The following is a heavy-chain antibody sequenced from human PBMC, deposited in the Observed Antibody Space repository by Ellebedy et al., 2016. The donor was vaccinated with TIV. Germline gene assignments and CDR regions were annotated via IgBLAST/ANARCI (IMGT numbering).Heavy chain of an antibody. CDR1: GGSFSGYY. D-gene: IGHD3-16*01. V-gene: IGHV4-34*01. J-gene: IGHJ4*02. CDR2: ISERGIT. CDR3: ARGNGGARLRY. Sequence: MPSETLSLTCAVYGGSFSGYYWSRIRQSPRKGLEWIGEISERGITYYNPSLSSRGTISVDTSKNQFSLKLNSVTAADTAVYYCARGNGGARLRYWGQGTLVTVSS.